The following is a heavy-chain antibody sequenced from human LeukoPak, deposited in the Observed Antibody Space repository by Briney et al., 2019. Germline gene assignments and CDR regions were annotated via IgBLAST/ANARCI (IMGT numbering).Heavy chain of an antibody. CDR1: GFTFSSYA. CDR2: ISYDGGNK. Sequence: GGSLRLSCAASGFTFSSYAIHWVRQAPGKGLEWVTIISYDGGNKYYADSVKGRFTISRDNSKNTLYLQMNSLRAEDTAVYYCARDRYSSGLDYWGQGTLVTVSS. J-gene: IGHJ4*02. V-gene: IGHV3-30*14. D-gene: IGHD6-19*01. CDR3: ARDRYSSGLDY.